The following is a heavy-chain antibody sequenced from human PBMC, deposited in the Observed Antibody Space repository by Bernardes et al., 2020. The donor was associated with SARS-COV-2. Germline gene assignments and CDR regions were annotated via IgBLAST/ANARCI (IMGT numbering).Heavy chain of an antibody. D-gene: IGHD5-12*01. V-gene: IGHV3-43*01. J-gene: IGHJ4*02. CDR1: GFTFDDYT. CDR3: AKDIEDVATIGGFDY. CDR2: ISWDGGST. Sequence: GGSLRLSCAASGFTFDDYTMHWVRQAPGKGLEWVSLISWDGGSTYYADSVKGRFTISRDNSKNSLYLQMNSLRTEDTALYYCAKDIEDVATIGGFDYWGQGTLVTVSS.